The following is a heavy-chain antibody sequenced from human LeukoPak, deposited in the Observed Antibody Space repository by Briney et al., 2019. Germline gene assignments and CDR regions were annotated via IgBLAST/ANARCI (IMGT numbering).Heavy chain of an antibody. J-gene: IGHJ4*02. D-gene: IGHD3-22*01. V-gene: IGHV3-11*01. CDR3: ATLPAPSDSSGYSTDY. CDR2: ISSGSTI. Sequence: GGSLRLSCAASGFTFSDYYMSWLRQAPGKGLEWVSNISSGSTIYYADSVKGRFTISRDNAKNSLYLQMNSLRAEDTAVYYCATLPAPSDSSGYSTDYWGQGTLVTVSS. CDR1: GFTFSDYY.